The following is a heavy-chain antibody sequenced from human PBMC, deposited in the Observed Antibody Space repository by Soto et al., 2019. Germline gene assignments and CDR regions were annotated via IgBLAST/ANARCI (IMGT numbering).Heavy chain of an antibody. CDR1: GYTFSRYG. J-gene: IGHJ6*02. CDR2: ISTYNANT. CDR3: AREGFCSSGSCALYSHDFFGMDV. Sequence: ASVKVSCKASGYTFSRYGVSWVRQAPGQGLEWMGWISTYNANTKYARNLKGRVSMTTDTSTSTAYMELRSLTSDDTAMYYCAREGFCSSGSCALYSHDFFGMDVWGQGTTVTVSS. V-gene: IGHV1-18*01. D-gene: IGHD2-15*01.